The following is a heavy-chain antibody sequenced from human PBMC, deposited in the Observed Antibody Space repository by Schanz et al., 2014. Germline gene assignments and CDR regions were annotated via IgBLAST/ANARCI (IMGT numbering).Heavy chain of an antibody. D-gene: IGHD4-17*01. CDR3: ATVPTAGYGDRNYLDY. CDR1: GFSFSGYG. J-gene: IGHJ4*02. V-gene: IGHV3-30*02. CDR2: IRFDASAK. Sequence: VQLVESGGGVAQPGGSLRLSCAASGFSFSGYGMHWVRQAPGKGLEWVAYIRFDASAKYYGDSVEGRFTISRDNSNKGLYLQINSLRGEDTAVYYCATVPTAGYGDRNYLDYWGQGTLVTVSS.